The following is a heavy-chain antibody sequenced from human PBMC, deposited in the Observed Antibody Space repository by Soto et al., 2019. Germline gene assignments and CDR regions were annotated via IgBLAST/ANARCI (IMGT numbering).Heavy chain of an antibody. CDR2: IYYSGST. Sequence: QVQLQESGPGLVKPSQTLSLTCTVSGGSISSGGYYWSWIRQHPGKGLEWIGYIYYSGSTYYNPSLKSRVTISVDTSKNQFSLKLSSVTAADTAVYYCAREPEGYYDSSGHIDAFDIWGQGTMVTVSS. CDR1: GGSISSGGYY. J-gene: IGHJ3*02. CDR3: AREPEGYYDSSGHIDAFDI. D-gene: IGHD3-22*01. V-gene: IGHV4-31*03.